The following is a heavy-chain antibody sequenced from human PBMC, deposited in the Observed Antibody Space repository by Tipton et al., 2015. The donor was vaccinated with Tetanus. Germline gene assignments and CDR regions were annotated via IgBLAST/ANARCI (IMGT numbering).Heavy chain of an antibody. J-gene: IGHJ4*02. Sequence: TLSLTCSVSGGSVNSGTYYWNWIRQPPGKGLEWLGDIYYGGATQYNPSLESRVTISMDTSKNQVFLSLTSVTAADTAVYFCARGLPREPSYLDYWGQGKQVTVSS. CDR3: ARGLPREPSYLDY. CDR1: GGSVNSGTYY. D-gene: IGHD1-26*01. CDR2: IYYGGAT. V-gene: IGHV4-61*01.